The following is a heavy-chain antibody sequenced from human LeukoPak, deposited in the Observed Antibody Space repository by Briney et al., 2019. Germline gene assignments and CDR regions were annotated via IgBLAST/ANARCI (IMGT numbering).Heavy chain of an antibody. D-gene: IGHD3-9*01. CDR3: ARLGDDILTGYYREGHPHKGYYYYYGMDV. Sequence: SSSSYYWGWIRQPPGKGLEWMGIIYPGDSDTRYSPSFQGQVTISADKSISTAYLQWSSLKASDTAMYYCARLGDDILTGYYREGHPHKGYYYYYGMDVWGQGTTVTVSS. V-gene: IGHV5-51*01. J-gene: IGHJ6*02. CDR2: IYPGDSDT. CDR1: SSSSYY.